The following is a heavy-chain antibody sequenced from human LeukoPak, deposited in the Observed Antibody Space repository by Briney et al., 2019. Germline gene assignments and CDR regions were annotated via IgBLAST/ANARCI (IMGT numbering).Heavy chain of an antibody. CDR3: ARDRSGSYPETYGMDV. V-gene: IGHV3-21*01. CDR1: GFTFTNYW. D-gene: IGHD1-26*01. Sequence: PGGSLRLSCAASGFTFTNYWMSWVRQAPGKGLEWVSSISTSSSYMFYADSMKGRFTISRDNAKNSLYLQMNSLRAEDTAVYYCARDRSGSYPETYGMDVWGQGTTVTVSS. J-gene: IGHJ6*02. CDR2: ISTSSSYM.